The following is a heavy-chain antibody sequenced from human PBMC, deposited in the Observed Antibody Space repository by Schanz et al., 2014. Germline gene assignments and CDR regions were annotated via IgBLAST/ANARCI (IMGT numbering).Heavy chain of an antibody. Sequence: QVQLVQSGAEVKKPGASVKVSCKASGYTLTNFDINWVRQAPGQGLEWMGWISTSNGNTNYIQKLQGRVTMTTDTSTSTAYMELRSLRSDDTAVYYCATIGVNDYWRFGLDLWGQGTTVTVSS. CDR3: ATIGVNDYWRFGLDL. CDR2: ISTSNGNT. J-gene: IGHJ6*02. D-gene: IGHD3-16*01. V-gene: IGHV1-18*01. CDR1: GYTLTNFD.